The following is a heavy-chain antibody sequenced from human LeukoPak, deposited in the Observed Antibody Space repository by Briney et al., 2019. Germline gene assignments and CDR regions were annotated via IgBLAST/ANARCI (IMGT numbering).Heavy chain of an antibody. Sequence: PSETLSLTCTVSGGSISSYYWSWIRQPLGKGLEWIGYIYYSGSTNYNPSLKSRVTISVDTSKNQFSLKLSSVTAADTAVYYCARGSERWLQLGDAFDIWGQGTMVTVSS. CDR1: GGSISSYY. CDR2: IYYSGST. D-gene: IGHD5-24*01. J-gene: IGHJ3*02. V-gene: IGHV4-59*01. CDR3: ARGSERWLQLGDAFDI.